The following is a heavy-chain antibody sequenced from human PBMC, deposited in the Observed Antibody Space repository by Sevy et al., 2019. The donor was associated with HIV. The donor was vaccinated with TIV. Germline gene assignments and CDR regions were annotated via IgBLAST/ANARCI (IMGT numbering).Heavy chain of an antibody. Sequence: GGSLRLSCAASGFTFSDHYMEWVRQAPGKGLEWVGRTRNKADSYTTEYAASVKGRFTSSRDDSKNSLYLQMNSLKTEDTAVSYCATHAGIAAAGRVFDYWGQGSLVTVSS. CDR2: TRNKADSYTT. CDR1: GFTFSDHY. CDR3: ATHAGIAAAGRVFDY. J-gene: IGHJ4*02. V-gene: IGHV3-72*01. D-gene: IGHD6-13*01.